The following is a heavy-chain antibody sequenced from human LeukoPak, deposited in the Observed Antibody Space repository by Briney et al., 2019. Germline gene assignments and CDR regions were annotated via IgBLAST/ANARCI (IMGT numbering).Heavy chain of an antibody. V-gene: IGHV3-9*01. CDR3: AKDNGVAGTYYYGMDV. CDR2: VSWNSGSI. J-gene: IGHJ6*02. D-gene: IGHD1-1*01. CDR1: GFTFDDYA. Sequence: GRSLRLSCAASGFTFDDYAMHWVRQAPGQGLDWDSGVSWNSGSIGYADSVKGRFTISRDNAKNSLYLQMNSLRAEDTALYYCAKDNGVAGTYYYGMDVWGQGTTVTVSS.